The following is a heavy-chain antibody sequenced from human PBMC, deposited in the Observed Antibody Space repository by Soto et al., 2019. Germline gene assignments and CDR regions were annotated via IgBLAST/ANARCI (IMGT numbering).Heavy chain of an antibody. V-gene: IGHV4-34*01. CDR1: GGSFSGYY. CDR3: ARGLSQRNESPATYYYGSGSYLDY. D-gene: IGHD3-10*01. Sequence: SETLSLTCAVYGGSFSGYYWSWIRQPPGKGLEWIGEINHSGSTNYNPSLKSRVTISVDTSKNQFSLKLSSVTAADTAVYYCARGLSQRNESPATYYYGSGSYLDYWGQGTLVTVSS. CDR2: INHSGST. J-gene: IGHJ4*02.